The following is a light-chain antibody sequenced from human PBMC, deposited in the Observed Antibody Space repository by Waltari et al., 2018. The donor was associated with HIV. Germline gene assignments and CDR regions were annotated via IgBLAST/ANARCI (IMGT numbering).Light chain of an antibody. CDR3: GTWDTSLSGGV. CDR2: DND. CDR1: SSNIGNDY. V-gene: IGLV1-51*01. Sequence: LTQPPSVSAAPGQKVTISCSGSSSNIGNDYVSWYQHLPGAAPKLLIYDNDKRPSGIPDRFSGSKSGTSATLGITGLQTGDEADYYCGTWDTSLSGGVFGGGTKLTVL. J-gene: IGLJ3*02.